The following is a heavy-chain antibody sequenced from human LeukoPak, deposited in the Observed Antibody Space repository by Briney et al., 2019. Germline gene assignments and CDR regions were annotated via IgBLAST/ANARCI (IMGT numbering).Heavy chain of an antibody. J-gene: IGHJ6*02. CDR3: ARDQYYYGSGSYYYYYGMDV. Sequence: SETLSLTCTVSGGSISSYYWSWIRQPPGKGLEWIGYIYYSGSTNYNPSLKSRVTISVDTSKNQFSLKLSSVTAADTAVYYCARDQYYYGSGSYYYYYGMDVWGQGTTVTVSS. V-gene: IGHV4-59*12. D-gene: IGHD3-10*01. CDR2: IYYSGST. CDR1: GGSISSYY.